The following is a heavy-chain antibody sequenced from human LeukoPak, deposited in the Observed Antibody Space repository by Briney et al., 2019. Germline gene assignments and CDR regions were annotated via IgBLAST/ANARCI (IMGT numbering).Heavy chain of an antibody. CDR1: GFTFSSYE. D-gene: IGHD2-2*02. CDR3: ARDQRYCSSTSCYTAYYMDV. Sequence: GGSLRLSCAASGFTFSSYEMSWVRQAPGKGLEYVSAISSNGGSTYYANSVKGRFTISRDNSKNTLYLQMGSLRAEDMAVYYCARDQRYCSSTSCYTAYYMDVWGKGTTVTVSS. V-gene: IGHV3-64*01. J-gene: IGHJ6*03. CDR2: ISSNGGST.